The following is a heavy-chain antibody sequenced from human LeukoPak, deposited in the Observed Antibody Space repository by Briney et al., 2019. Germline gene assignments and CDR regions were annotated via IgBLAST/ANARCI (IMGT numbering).Heavy chain of an antibody. J-gene: IGHJ4*02. Sequence: GGSLRLSCAGSGFTFWNYGMSWVGRAPGKGLEWVSVVSDGGSSAYYTDSVKGRFTISRDNSKNTLYLQMNSLRAEDTAVYYCALDLRGAAWSLDYCSQGTLVTVSS. CDR3: ALDLRGAAWSLDY. CDR2: VSDGGSSA. D-gene: IGHD2-15*01. CDR1: GFTFWNYG. V-gene: IGHV3-23*01.